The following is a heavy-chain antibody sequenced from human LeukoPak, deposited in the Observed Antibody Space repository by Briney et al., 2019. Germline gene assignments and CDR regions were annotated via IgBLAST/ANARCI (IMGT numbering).Heavy chain of an antibody. V-gene: IGHV3-73*01. CDR3: VRLSFYYDGSGWGH. J-gene: IGHJ4*02. D-gene: IGHD3-22*01. Sequence: PGGSLRLSCAASGFAFSDCTIHWVRQASGKGLEWVGYIRDRAQSYATAYASSLRGRFTISRDDSKNTAYLQMSSLESEDTAIYYCVRLSFYYDGSGWGHWGQGTLVTVSS. CDR1: GFAFSDCT. CDR2: IRDRAQSYAT.